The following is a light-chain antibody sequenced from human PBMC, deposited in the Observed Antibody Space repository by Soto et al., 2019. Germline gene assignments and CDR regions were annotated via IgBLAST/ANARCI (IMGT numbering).Light chain of an antibody. CDR1: SSDVGTYDL. Sequence: QSALTQPASVSGSPGQSITISCTGTSSDVGTYDLVSWYQQHPGKAPKLMIYEVSRRPSGVSNRFSGSKSGNTASLTISGLQAEDEADYHCCSYAVSSNYVFGTGTKVTVL. CDR3: CSYAVSSNYV. J-gene: IGLJ1*01. V-gene: IGLV2-23*02. CDR2: EVS.